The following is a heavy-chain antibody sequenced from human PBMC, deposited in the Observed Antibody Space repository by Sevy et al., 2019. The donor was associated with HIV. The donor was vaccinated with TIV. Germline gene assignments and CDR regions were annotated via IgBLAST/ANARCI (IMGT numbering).Heavy chain of an antibody. CDR2: ISGSSNYI. Sequence: GGSLRLSCAASAFTFSSYNMNWVRQAPGKGLEWVSCISGSSNYIYYAESLKGRFIISRDNAKNTLYLQMNSLRADDTAVYYCARGPPDGSYDYFDYWGQRTLVTDSS. CDR1: AFTFSSYN. CDR3: ARGPPDGSYDYFDY. J-gene: IGHJ4*02. D-gene: IGHD1-26*01. V-gene: IGHV3-21*06.